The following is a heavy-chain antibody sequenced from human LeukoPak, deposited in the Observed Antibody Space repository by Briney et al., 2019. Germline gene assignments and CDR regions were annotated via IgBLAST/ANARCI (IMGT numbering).Heavy chain of an antibody. J-gene: IGHJ5*02. CDR2: TSSNGGST. CDR1: GFTFSSYA. D-gene: IGHD3-10*01. Sequence: GGSLRLSCAASGFTFSSYAMHWVRQAPGKGLEYVSATSSNGGSTYYANSVKGRFTISRDNSKNTLYLQMGSVRAEDMAVYYCARDSWELDSYNWFDPWGQGTLVTVSS. CDR3: ARDSWELDSYNWFDP. V-gene: IGHV3-64*01.